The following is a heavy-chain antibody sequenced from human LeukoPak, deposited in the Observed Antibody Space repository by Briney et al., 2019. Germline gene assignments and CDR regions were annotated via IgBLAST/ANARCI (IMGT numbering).Heavy chain of an antibody. V-gene: IGHV3-21*01. CDR2: ISSSSSYI. D-gene: IGHD3-9*01. CDR1: GFTFSSYS. Sequence: GGSLRLSCAASGFTFSSYSMNWVRQAPGKGLEWVSSISSSSSYIYYADSAKGRFTISRDNAKNSLYLQMNSLRAEDTAVYYCARTYYDILTGYGGHAFDIWGQGTMVTVSS. J-gene: IGHJ3*02. CDR3: ARTYYDILTGYGGHAFDI.